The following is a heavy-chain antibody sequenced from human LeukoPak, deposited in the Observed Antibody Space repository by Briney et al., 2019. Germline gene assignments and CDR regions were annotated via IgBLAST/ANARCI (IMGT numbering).Heavy chain of an antibody. Sequence: GGSLSLSCAASRFTFNSYAVHWVRQAPGKGLEGVAVVSYDGSTKYYADSVKGRFTISRDNSKNTLYLQMNSLRPDDSAVYYCARGTGYCSSPSCYSLDYWGQGTLVTVSS. CDR2: VSYDGSTK. CDR1: RFTFNSYA. CDR3: ARGTGYCSSPSCYSLDY. D-gene: IGHD2-2*01. V-gene: IGHV3-30-3*01. J-gene: IGHJ4*02.